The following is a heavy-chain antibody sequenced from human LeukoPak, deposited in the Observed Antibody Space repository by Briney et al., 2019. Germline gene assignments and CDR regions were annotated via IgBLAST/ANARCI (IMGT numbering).Heavy chain of an antibody. CDR3: ARASTEGIAAAGTGSSDY. J-gene: IGHJ4*02. CDR2: IIPIFGTA. Sequence: SVKVSRKASGGTFSSYAISWVRQAPGQGLEWMGGIIPIFGTATYAQKFQGRVTITADESTSTAYMELSSLRSEDTAVYYCARASTEGIAAAGTGSSDYWGQGTLVTVSS. V-gene: IGHV1-69*13. D-gene: IGHD6-13*01. CDR1: GGTFSSYA.